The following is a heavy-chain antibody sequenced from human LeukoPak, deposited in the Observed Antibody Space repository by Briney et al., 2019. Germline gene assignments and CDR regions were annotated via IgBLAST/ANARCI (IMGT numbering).Heavy chain of an antibody. J-gene: IGHJ4*02. CDR2: ISAYNGNT. D-gene: IGHD2-2*01. CDR3: ARDIQLLPNMARTTDY. Sequence: ASVKVSCKASGYTFTSYGINWVRQAPGQGLEWMGWISAYNGNTNYAQNLQGRVTMTTDTSTSTAYMELRSLRSDDTAVYYCARDIQLLPNMARTTDYWGQGTLVTVSS. CDR1: GYTFTSYG. V-gene: IGHV1-18*01.